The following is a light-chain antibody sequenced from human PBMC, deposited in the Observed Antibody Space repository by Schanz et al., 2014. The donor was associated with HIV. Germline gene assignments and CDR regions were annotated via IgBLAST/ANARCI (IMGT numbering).Light chain of an antibody. V-gene: IGLV2-14*02. Sequence: QSALTQPASVSGSPGQSITISCTGTNSDVGSYDLVSWYQQHPGKAPKLMIYEVNKRPSGVSNRFSGSKSGNTASLTISGLQSEDEADYYCSSYANTDTVLFGGGTKLTVL. J-gene: IGLJ2*01. CDR2: EVN. CDR3: SSYANTDTVL. CDR1: NSDVGSYDL.